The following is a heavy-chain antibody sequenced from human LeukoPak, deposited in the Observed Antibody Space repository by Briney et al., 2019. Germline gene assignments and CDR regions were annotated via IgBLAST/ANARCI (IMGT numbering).Heavy chain of an antibody. Sequence: PSETLSLTCTVSGGSISSYYWSWIRQPPGKGLEWIGYIYYSGSTNYNPSLKSRVTISVDTSKNQFSLRLNSVTAADTAVYYCARSCYDSPWFPDYWGQGTLVTVSS. V-gene: IGHV4-59*08. J-gene: IGHJ4*02. CDR3: ARSCYDSPWFPDY. D-gene: IGHD5-12*01. CDR2: IYYSGST. CDR1: GGSISSYY.